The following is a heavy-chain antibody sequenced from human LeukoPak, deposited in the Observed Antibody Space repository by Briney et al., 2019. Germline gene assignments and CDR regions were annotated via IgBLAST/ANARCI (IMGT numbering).Heavy chain of an antibody. CDR1: GGSLRSNDYY. CDR3: AREVADYGGYYYYHYMDV. CDR2: ISYSGAT. D-gene: IGHD4-23*01. J-gene: IGHJ6*03. Sequence: PSETLSLTCTVSGGSLRSNDYYWGFIRQPPGKGLEWIGSISYSGATYHNPSLKSRVTMSVDTSKNQFSLKLSSVTAADTAMYYCAREVADYGGYYYYHYMDVWGKGTTVTISS. V-gene: IGHV4-39*07.